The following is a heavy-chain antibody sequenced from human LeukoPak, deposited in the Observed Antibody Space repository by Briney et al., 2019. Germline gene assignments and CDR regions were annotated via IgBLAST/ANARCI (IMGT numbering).Heavy chain of an antibody. V-gene: IGHV4-34*01. D-gene: IGHD3-10*02. CDR1: GGSFSGYY. J-gene: IGHJ6*03. CDR3: ARGPMFYYYYYMDV. CDR2: INHSGST. Sequence: PSETLSLTCAVYGGSFSGYYWSWIRQPPGKGLEWIGEINHSGSTNYNPSLKSRVTISVDTSKNQFSLKLSSVTAADTAVYYCARGPMFYYYYYMDVRGKGTTVTVSS.